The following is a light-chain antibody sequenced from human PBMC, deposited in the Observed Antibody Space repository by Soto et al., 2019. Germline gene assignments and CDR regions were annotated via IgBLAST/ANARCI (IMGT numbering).Light chain of an antibody. V-gene: IGKV1-5*01. J-gene: IGKJ3*01. CDR2: DVS. CDR1: QSISIW. CDR3: QQTHSLPLS. Sequence: DIQMTQSPSTLSASVGDRVTITCRASQSISIWLAWYQQKPGKAPKLLIFDVSTLESGVPSRFSGSRSGTEFTLTISSLQPDDFATYYCQQTHSLPLSFGPGTKVDIK.